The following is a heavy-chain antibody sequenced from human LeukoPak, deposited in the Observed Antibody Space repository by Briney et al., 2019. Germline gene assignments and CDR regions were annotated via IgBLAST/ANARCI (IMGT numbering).Heavy chain of an antibody. J-gene: IGHJ5*02. D-gene: IGHD6-13*01. CDR3: ASIAAAGRFDP. CDR1: GGSISSHY. Sequence: SETLSLTCTVSGGSISSHYWSWIRQPPGKGLEWIGYIYYSGSTNYNPSLKSRVTISVDTSKNQFSLKLSSVTAADTAVYYCASIAAAGRFDPWGQGTLVTVSS. CDR2: IYYSGST. V-gene: IGHV4-59*11.